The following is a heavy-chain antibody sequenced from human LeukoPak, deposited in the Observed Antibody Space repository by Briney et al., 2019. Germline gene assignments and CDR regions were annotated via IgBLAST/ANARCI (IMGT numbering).Heavy chain of an antibody. V-gene: IGHV3-7*03. Sequence: QSGGPLRLSCAASGFTLTNYWMIGVRDATGKAVEFVVNIKQERSERYYVDSVKGRFTISRDNAKNSLYLQMNSLRAEDTAVYYCAKALSIADYSSSWYGGGNWFDPWGQGTLVTVSS. CDR3: AKALSIADYSSSWYGGGNWFDP. CDR1: GFTLTNYW. D-gene: IGHD6-13*01. J-gene: IGHJ5*02. CDR2: IKQERSER.